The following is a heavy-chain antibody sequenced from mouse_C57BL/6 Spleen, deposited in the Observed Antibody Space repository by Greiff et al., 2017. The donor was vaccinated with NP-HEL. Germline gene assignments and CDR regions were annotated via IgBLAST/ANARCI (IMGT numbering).Heavy chain of an antibody. CDR1: GFNIKDDY. Sequence: VQLKQSGAELVRPGASVTLSCTASGFNIKDDYMHWVKQRPEQGLEWIGWIDPENGDTEYASKFQGKATITADTSSNTAYLQLSSLTSEDTAVYYCTTRYGSSSWYFDYWGQGTTLTVSS. D-gene: IGHD1-1*01. J-gene: IGHJ2*01. CDR2: IDPENGDT. CDR3: TTRYGSSSWYFDY. V-gene: IGHV14-4*01.